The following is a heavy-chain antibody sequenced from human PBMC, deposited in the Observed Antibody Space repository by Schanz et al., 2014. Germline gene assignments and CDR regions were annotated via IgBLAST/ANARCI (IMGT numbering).Heavy chain of an antibody. J-gene: IGHJ6*03. CDR2: INPSGGST. V-gene: IGHV1-46*01. CDR3: ARVSMEFERGKSYYYYMDV. CDR1: GYTFTDYG. D-gene: IGHD3-10*01. Sequence: QVQVVQSGAEVKKPGASVKVSCKASGYTFTDYGVIWVRQAPGQGLEWMGMINPSGGSTTYAQKFQGRVTMTRDTSTSTVYMELSSLRSEDTAVYYCARVSMEFERGKSYYYYMDVWGRGTTVTVS.